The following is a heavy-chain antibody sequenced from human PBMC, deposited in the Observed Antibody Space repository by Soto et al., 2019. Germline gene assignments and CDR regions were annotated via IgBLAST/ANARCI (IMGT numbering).Heavy chain of an antibody. J-gene: IGHJ4*02. Sequence: ASVKVSCKPSGYIFSNYHIHWVRQAPGQGLEWMGIINPSDGSTSYAEKLQGRVTMTTDTSTSTVYMELSSLRSVDTAVYYCVRDGVVGATTRSHLDSWGRGTLVTVSS. V-gene: IGHV1-46*01. CDR3: VRDGVVGATTRSHLDS. CDR2: INPSDGST. D-gene: IGHD1-26*01. CDR1: GYIFSNYH.